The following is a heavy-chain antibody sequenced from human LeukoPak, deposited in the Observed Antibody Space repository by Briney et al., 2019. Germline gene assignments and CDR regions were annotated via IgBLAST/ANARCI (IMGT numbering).Heavy chain of an antibody. CDR2: IPHSGST. CDR1: GESFSDYY. J-gene: IGHJ4*02. D-gene: IGHD6-25*01. Sequence: SETLSLTCAVYGESFSDYYWSWIRQPPGKGLEWIGEIPHSGSTNYNPSLKSRVTMSLDTSKNQFSLNLTSVTAADTAVYYCARNPASDHFDYWGQGTLVTVSS. V-gene: IGHV4-34*01. CDR3: ARNPASDHFDY.